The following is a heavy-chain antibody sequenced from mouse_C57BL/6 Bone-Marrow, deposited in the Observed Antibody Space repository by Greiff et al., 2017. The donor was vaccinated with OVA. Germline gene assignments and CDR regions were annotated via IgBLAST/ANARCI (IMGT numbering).Heavy chain of an antibody. V-gene: IGHV4-1*01. J-gene: IGHJ1*03. CDR2: INPDSSTI. Sequence: DVKLQEPGGGLVQPGGSLKLSCAASGIDFSRYWMSWVRRAPGQGLEWIGEINPDSSTINYAPSLKDKFIISRDNAKNTLYLQMSKVRSEDTALYYCAREDYDGYYDLYFDVWGTGTTVTVSS. CDR3: AREDYDGYYDLYFDV. D-gene: IGHD2-3*01. CDR1: GIDFSRYW.